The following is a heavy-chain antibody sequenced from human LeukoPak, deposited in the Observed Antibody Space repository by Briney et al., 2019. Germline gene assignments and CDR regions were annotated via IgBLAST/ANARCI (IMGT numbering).Heavy chain of an antibody. CDR3: ARDRDDFWSGIDY. D-gene: IGHD3-3*01. CDR2: ISSSSSYI. J-gene: IGHJ4*02. V-gene: IGHV3-21*01. CDR1: GFTVSSNY. Sequence: GGSLRLSCAASGFTVSSNYMSWVRQAPGKGLEWVSSISSSSSYIYYADSVKGRFTISRDNAKNSLYLQMNSLRAEDTAVYYCARDRDDFWSGIDYWGQGTLVTVSS.